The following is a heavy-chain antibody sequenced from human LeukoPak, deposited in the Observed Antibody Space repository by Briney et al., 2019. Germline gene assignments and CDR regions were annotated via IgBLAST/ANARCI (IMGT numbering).Heavy chain of an antibody. CDR2: IYSGGTT. Sequence: PGGSLRLSCAASGFTVSSNYMSWVRQAPGKGLEWVSLIYSGGTTYYADSVKGRFTTSRDNSKNTLYLQMNSLRAEDTAVYYCAKDGYGDYFYYFDYWGQGTLVTVSS. CDR3: AKDGYGDYFYYFDY. V-gene: IGHV3-53*01. D-gene: IGHD4-17*01. J-gene: IGHJ4*02. CDR1: GFTVSSNY.